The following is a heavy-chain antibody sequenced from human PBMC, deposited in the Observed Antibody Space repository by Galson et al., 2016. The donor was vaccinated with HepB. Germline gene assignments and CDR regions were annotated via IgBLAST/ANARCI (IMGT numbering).Heavy chain of an antibody. CDR2: ISGSSSTI. V-gene: IGHV3-48*02. CDR3: ARTLFSSGSYWYFDY. J-gene: IGHJ4*02. CDR1: GFTFSRYT. D-gene: IGHD1-26*01. Sequence: SLRLSCAASGFTFSRYTMNWVRQAPGKGLEWVSYISGSSSTIYYADPVKGRFTISRENAKNSLYLQVNSLRDEDTAVDYCARTLFSSGSYWYFDYWGQGTLVTVSS.